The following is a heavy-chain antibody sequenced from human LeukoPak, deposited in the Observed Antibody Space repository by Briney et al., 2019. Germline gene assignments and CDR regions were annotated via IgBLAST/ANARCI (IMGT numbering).Heavy chain of an antibody. D-gene: IGHD3-22*01. J-gene: IGHJ4*02. CDR2: ISAYNGNT. CDR1: GYTFTSYG. V-gene: IGHV1-18*01. CDR3: ARDRGGYYYDSSGLGSYFDY. Sequence: ASVKVSCKASGYTFTSYGISWVRQAPGQGLEWMGWISAYNGNTNYAQKLQGRVTMTTDTSTSTAYMELKSLRSDDTAVYYCARDRGGYYYDSSGLGSYFDYWGQGTLVTVSS.